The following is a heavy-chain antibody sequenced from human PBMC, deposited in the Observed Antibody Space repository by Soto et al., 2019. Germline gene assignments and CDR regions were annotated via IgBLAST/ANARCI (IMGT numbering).Heavy chain of an antibody. Sequence: QVQLLQSGAEVKKPGASVKVSCKASGYTFTNYGITWVRQAPGQGLEWMGWISAYNGDTQYTQRLQGRVTMTTDTFKSTGYREVRGLRSDETAVEYFARVRQLVGYFYFYMDVWGKGTTVTVSS. V-gene: IGHV1-18*01. D-gene: IGHD6-6*01. CDR3: ARVRQLVGYFYFYMDV. CDR2: ISAYNGDT. J-gene: IGHJ6*03. CDR1: GYTFTNYG.